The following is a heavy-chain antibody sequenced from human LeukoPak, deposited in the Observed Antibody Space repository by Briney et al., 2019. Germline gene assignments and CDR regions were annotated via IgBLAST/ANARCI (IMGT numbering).Heavy chain of an antibody. V-gene: IGHV3-23*01. CDR1: GFAFRSYV. D-gene: IGHD3-10*01. J-gene: IGHJ4*02. CDR2: ISGSSVTT. Sequence: GGTLRLSCAASGFAFRSYVMSWVRQAPGKGLEWVSTISGSSVTTYYADSVKGRYTISRDNSKNTLYLQMNSLRAEDTAVYYCAKLDYYGNYWGQGTLVTVSS. CDR3: AKLDYYGNY.